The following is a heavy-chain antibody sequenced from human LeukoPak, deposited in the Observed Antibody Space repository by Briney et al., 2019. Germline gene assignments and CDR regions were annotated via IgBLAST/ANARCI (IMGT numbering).Heavy chain of an antibody. CDR2: FDPEDGET. CDR3: ATVRRSSGSFFPGEGFDI. D-gene: IGHD6-19*01. Sequence: ASVKVSCKVSGYALTELSMHWVRQAPGKGLEWMGGFDPEDGETIYAQKFQGRVTMTEDTSTDTAYMELSSLRSEDTAVYYCATVRRSSGSFFPGEGFDIWGQGTMVTVSS. J-gene: IGHJ3*02. V-gene: IGHV1-24*01. CDR1: GYALTELS.